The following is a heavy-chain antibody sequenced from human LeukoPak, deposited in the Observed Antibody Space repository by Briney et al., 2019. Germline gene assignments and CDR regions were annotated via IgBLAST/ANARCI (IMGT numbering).Heavy chain of an antibody. J-gene: IGHJ4*02. CDR1: GFPFSGYG. Sequence: GGSLRHSCTASGFPFSGYGMHWVRQAPGKGPEWVAAISSDGSKKDYADSVKGRFSISRDKSKNTLYLQMNSLRPEDTAVYYCATEYDNLDDYFDYWGQGTLVIVSS. CDR3: ATEYDNLDDYFDY. V-gene: IGHV3-30*03. D-gene: IGHD1-1*01. CDR2: ISSDGSKK.